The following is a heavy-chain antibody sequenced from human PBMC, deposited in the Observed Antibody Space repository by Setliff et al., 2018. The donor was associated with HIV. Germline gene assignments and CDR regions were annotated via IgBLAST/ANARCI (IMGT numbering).Heavy chain of an antibody. J-gene: IGHJ4*02. V-gene: IGHV3-53*01. CDR2: IYKAGKT. Sequence: GGSMRLSCEASGFRVTDTYMAWVRQAPGKGLEWVTLIYKAGKTYYADFVKGRFTIARDDTKNTVSLQMTNLEPGDTCMYYCAKGGYGGAYYVAGYWGQGTKVTVSS. D-gene: IGHD5-18*01. CDR1: GFRVTDTY. CDR3: AKGGYGGAYYVAGY.